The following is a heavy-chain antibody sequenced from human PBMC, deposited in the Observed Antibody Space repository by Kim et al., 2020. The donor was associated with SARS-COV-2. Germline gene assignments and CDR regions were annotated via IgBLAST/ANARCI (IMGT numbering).Heavy chain of an antibody. D-gene: IGHD2-15*01. Sequence: SETLSLTCAVYGGSFSGYYWSWIRQPPGKGLEWIGEINHSGSTNYNPYLKSRVTISVDTSKNQFSLKLSSVTAADTAVYYCARGRRPLIVVLVAATAHNWFDPWGQGTLVTVSS. CDR2: INHSGST. J-gene: IGHJ5*02. CDR3: ARGRRPLIVVLVAATAHNWFDP. CDR1: GGSFSGYY. V-gene: IGHV4-34*01.